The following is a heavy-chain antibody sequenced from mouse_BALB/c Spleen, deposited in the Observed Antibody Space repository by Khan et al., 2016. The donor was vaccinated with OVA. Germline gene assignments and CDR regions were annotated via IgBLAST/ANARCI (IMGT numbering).Heavy chain of an antibody. D-gene: IGHD2-10*02. CDR3: AKGVWYYYFTLDY. Sequence: QVQLKESGPDLVAPSQSLSITCTVSGFSLTDYGVSWIRQPPGKGLEWLGVIWGGGSTYYNSALKSRLSISKDNSESQVFLKMNSLQTDDTAIYYCAKGVWYYYFTLDYWGQGTSVTVSS. V-gene: IGHV2-6-5*01. CDR1: GFSLTDYG. J-gene: IGHJ4*01. CDR2: IWGGGST.